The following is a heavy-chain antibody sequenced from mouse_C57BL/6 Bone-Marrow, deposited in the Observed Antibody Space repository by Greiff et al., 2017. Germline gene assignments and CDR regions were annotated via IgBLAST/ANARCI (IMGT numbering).Heavy chain of an antibody. Sequence: QVQLQQSGPGLVQPSQSLSITCTVSGFSLTSYGVHWVRQSPGKGLEWLGVRWSGGSTDYNAAFISRLSISKDNSKSQVCFKMNSLQADDTAIYYCARNGGAMDYWGQGTSVTVSS. J-gene: IGHJ4*01. CDR3: ARNGGAMDY. CDR2: RWSGGST. V-gene: IGHV2-2*01. CDR1: GFSLTSYG.